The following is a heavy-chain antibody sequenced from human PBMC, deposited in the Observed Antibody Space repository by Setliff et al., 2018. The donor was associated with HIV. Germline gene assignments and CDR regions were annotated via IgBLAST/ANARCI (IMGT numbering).Heavy chain of an antibody. Sequence: SVKVSCKASGGTFSSYPISWVRQAPGQGLEWMGGIIPIFGTTHYAQMFQGRVTMTADESTSTAYMELSSLRSEDTAVYYCARGSAVAGTSSPPGDYWGQGTLVTSPQ. CDR1: GGTFSSYP. CDR3: ARGSAVAGTSSPPGDY. D-gene: IGHD6-19*01. V-gene: IGHV1-69*13. J-gene: IGHJ4*02. CDR2: IIPIFGTT.